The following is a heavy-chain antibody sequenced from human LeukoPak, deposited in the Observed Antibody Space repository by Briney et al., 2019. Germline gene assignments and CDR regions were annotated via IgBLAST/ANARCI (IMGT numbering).Heavy chain of an antibody. Sequence: ASVKDSCKASGYSFTCHYMHTLRQAPGQGVDWMGWIDPNSGGSNYAQNFQGRVTMTRDTSISTGYMELSRLTSDDSAIYYCTRWRGYSSGWSGPFDDWGQGTLVTVSS. CDR2: IDPNSGGS. D-gene: IGHD6-19*01. CDR1: GYSFTCHY. V-gene: IGHV1-2*02. J-gene: IGHJ4*02. CDR3: TRWRGYSSGWSGPFDD.